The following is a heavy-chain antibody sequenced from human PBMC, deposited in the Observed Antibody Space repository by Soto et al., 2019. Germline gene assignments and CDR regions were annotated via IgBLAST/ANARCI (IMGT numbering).Heavy chain of an antibody. Sequence: QVHLVQSGAEVKKPGASVKVSCKGSGYDFTTYGITWVRQAPGQGLEWMAWISAHNGNTDYAQKIQGRVTVTRDTSTSTAYMELRSLRSDDKAVYYCARGRYGDYWGQGALVTVSS. CDR2: ISAHNGNT. V-gene: IGHV1-18*01. D-gene: IGHD1-1*01. CDR3: ARGRYGDY. J-gene: IGHJ4*02. CDR1: GYDFTTYG.